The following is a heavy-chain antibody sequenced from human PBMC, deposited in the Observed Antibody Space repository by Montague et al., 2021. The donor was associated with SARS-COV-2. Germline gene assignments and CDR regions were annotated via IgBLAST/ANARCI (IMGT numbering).Heavy chain of an antibody. Sequence: SLRLSCAASGFNFDDYTMHWVRQVPGRGLEWVSLIVGDADRAHYADSVMGRFTVSRDNSKNSLFLEMHSLRSEDAGLYYCAKDIDCNSNYCYTTGFVFSSYGMDVWGQGTTVTVSS. V-gene: IGHV3-43*02. CDR1: GFNFDDYT. D-gene: IGHD2/OR15-2a*01. CDR3: AKDIDCNSNYCYTTGFVFSSYGMDV. CDR2: IVGDADRA. J-gene: IGHJ6*02.